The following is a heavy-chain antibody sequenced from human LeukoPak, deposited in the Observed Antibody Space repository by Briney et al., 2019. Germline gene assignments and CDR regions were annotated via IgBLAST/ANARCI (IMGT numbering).Heavy chain of an antibody. V-gene: IGHV4-59*01. Sequence: SETLSLTCTVSGGSISSSYWSWIRQPPGKGLEWIGYIYYSGITNYNPSLKSRVTISLDTSKNQFSLKLNSVTAADTAVYYCARDRGRNWFDTWGQGTLVTVSS. CDR2: IYYSGIT. J-gene: IGHJ5*02. D-gene: IGHD1-26*01. CDR3: ARDRGRNWFDT. CDR1: GGSISSSY.